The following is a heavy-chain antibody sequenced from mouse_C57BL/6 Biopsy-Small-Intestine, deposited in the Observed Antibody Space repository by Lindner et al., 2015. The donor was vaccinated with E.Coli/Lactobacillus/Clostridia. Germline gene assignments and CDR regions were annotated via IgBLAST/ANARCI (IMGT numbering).Heavy chain of an antibody. CDR3: ARGNDYDEGFAY. J-gene: IGHJ3*01. CDR2: INPSSDYT. CDR1: GYIFISYW. Sequence: VQLQESGAELAKPGASVKMSCKASGYIFISYWMHWVRQRPGQGLEWIGYINPSSDYTEYNQKFKDKATLTADKSSSTAYMQLNSLTSEDSAVYYCARGNDYDEGFAYWGQGTLVTVSA. D-gene: IGHD2-4*01. V-gene: IGHV1-7*01.